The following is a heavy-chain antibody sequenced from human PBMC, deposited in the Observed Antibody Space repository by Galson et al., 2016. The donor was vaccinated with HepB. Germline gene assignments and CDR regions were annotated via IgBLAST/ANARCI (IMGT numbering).Heavy chain of an antibody. D-gene: IGHD6-19*01. V-gene: IGHV3-30*18. CDR3: AKNGPGWLVKYFEY. CDR2: ISFDGGYK. Sequence: SLRLSCAASGFTFSTYGMNWVRQAPGKGLEWVALISFDGGYKEYADSVKGRFTISRDNSRKTLYLQMASLRAEDTAIYYCAKNGPGWLVKYFEYWGQGTLVTVSS. J-gene: IGHJ4*02. CDR1: GFTFSTYG.